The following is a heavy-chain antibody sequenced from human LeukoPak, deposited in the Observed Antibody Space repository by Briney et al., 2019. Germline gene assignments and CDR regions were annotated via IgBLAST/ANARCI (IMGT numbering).Heavy chain of an antibody. J-gene: IGHJ4*02. Sequence: GAPVKVSCKASGYTFTSYDINWVRQATGQGLEWMGWMNPNSGNTGYAQKFQGRVTMTRNTSISTAYMELSSLRSEDTAVYYCARGLTTEYSSSSLDFDYWGQGTLVTVSS. CDR1: GYTFTSYD. CDR3: ARGLTTEYSSSSLDFDY. CDR2: MNPNSGNT. D-gene: IGHD6-6*01. V-gene: IGHV1-8*01.